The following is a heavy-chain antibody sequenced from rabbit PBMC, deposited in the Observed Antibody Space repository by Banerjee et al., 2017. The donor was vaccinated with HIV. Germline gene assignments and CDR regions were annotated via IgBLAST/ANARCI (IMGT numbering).Heavy chain of an antibody. V-gene: IGHV1S45*01. Sequence: QEQLEEFGGDLVKPEGSLTLSCKASGFTISSSYYMCWVRQAPGKGLEWIGCIGTSSGSTWYASWAKGRFTISKTSSTTVTLQMTSLTAADTATYFCARRNNYGGYGYVDYTRLDLWGPGTLVTVS. CDR2: IGTSSGST. D-gene: IGHD6-1*01. CDR3: ARRNNYGGYGYVDYTRLDL. CDR1: GFTISSSYY. J-gene: IGHJ3*01.